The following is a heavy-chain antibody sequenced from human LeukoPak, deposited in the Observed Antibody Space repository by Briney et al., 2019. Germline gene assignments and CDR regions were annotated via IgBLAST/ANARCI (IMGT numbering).Heavy chain of an antibody. J-gene: IGHJ6*03. CDR3: ARGPPRGKYYYMDV. CDR2: IGTASDT. CDR1: GFTFSSFD. V-gene: IGHV3-13*01. D-gene: IGHD1-1*01. Sequence: GGSLRLSCAASGFTFSSFDMHWVRHPTGQGLEWVSTIGTASDTYYPGSVEGRFTLSRDNAKNSLYLQMNCLTAGDTAVYYCARGPPRGKYYYMDVWGKGTTVTVSS.